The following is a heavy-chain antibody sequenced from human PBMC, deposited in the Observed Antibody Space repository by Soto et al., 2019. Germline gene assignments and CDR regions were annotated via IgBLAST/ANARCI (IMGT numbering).Heavy chain of an antibody. D-gene: IGHD3-16*02. CDR1: GYTFTSYG. Sequence: ASVKVSCKASGYTFTSYGISWVRQAPGQGLEWMGWISAYNGNTNYAQKLQGRVTMTTDTSTSTAYMELRSLRSDDTAVYYCARDSMITFGGVIVYKDYWGQGTLVTVSS. J-gene: IGHJ4*02. V-gene: IGHV1-18*01. CDR2: ISAYNGNT. CDR3: ARDSMITFGGVIVYKDY.